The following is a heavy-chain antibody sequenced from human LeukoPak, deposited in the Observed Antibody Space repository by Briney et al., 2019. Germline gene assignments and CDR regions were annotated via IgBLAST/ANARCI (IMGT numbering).Heavy chain of an antibody. CDR2: IKPDGSEK. CDR1: GFTFSGSA. Sequence: GGSLKLSCAASGFTFSGSAIHWVRQAPGKGLEWVANIKPDGSEKNYGDSVRGRFTISRDNARNSLYLHMNSLRADDTAVYYCARENYFDYWGQGTLVTVSS. CDR3: ARENYFDY. V-gene: IGHV3-7*04. J-gene: IGHJ4*02.